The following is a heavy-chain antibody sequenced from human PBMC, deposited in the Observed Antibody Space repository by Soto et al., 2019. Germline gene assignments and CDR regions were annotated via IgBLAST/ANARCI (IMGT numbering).Heavy chain of an antibody. CDR1: GGSINSYY. CDR2: IYYSGST. J-gene: IGHJ4*02. Sequence: SETLSLTCIVSGGSINSYYWTWIRQPPGKGLEWIGYIYYSGSTNYNSSLKSRVTISVDMSKNQFSLKLRSVTAADTAVYYCARISGRYGGKSLDYWGQGTLVTVSS. D-gene: IGHD4-17*01. CDR3: ARISGRYGGKSLDY. V-gene: IGHV4-59*01.